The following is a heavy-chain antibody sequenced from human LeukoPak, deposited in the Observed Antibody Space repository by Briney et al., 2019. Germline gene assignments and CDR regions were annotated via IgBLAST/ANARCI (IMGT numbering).Heavy chain of an antibody. V-gene: IGHV3-23*01. CDR2: LSHSGGST. CDR1: GFTFSSYA. D-gene: IGHD3-9*01. J-gene: IGHJ4*02. CDR3: AKVGFLTGSFDS. Sequence: GGSLRLSCAASGFTFSSYAMSWVRQAPGKGLEWVSSLSHSGGSTYYADSVKGRFTISRDNSKNTLFLHMNSLRVEDTAVYFCAKVGFLTGSFDSWGQGTLVSVSS.